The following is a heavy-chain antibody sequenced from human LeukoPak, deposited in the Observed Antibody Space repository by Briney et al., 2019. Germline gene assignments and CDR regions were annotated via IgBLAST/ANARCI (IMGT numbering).Heavy chain of an antibody. CDR2: INPHSGGT. CDR1: GYTFIGYY. D-gene: IGHD5-24*01. V-gene: IGHV1-2*02. J-gene: IGHJ4*02. Sequence: ASVKVSFKAFGYTFIGYYMHWVRQAPGQGLEWMGWINPHSGGTNSEQNFQGRVTMSRDTSISTVYMELSRLRSDDTALYYCAREGVIGDGYNFFDYWGQGTLVTVSS. CDR3: AREGVIGDGYNFFDY.